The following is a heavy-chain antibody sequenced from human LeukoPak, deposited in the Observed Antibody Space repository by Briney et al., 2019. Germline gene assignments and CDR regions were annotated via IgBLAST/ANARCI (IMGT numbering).Heavy chain of an antibody. D-gene: IGHD4-17*01. V-gene: IGHV1-18*01. J-gene: IGHJ6*02. CDR1: GYTFTSYG. CDR2: ISAYNGNT. CDR3: AREKTTVTTYYYYGMDV. Sequence: GASVKVSCKASGYTFTSYGISWVRQAPGQGLEWMGWISAYNGNTNYAQKLQGRVTMTTDTSTSTAYMELRSLRSDDTAVYYCAREKTTVTTYYYYGMDVWGQETTVTVSS.